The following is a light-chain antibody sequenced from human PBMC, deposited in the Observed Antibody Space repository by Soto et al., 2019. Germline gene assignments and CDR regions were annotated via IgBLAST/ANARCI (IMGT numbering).Light chain of an antibody. J-gene: IGKJ5*01. CDR2: GAS. V-gene: IGKV3-11*01. Sequence: EIVLTQSPGTLSLSPGQRATLSCRASESISRDYLAWYQQKPGQAPRLLIYGASNRATGIPARFSGSGSGTDFTLTISSLEPEDFAVYYCQQRSNWPPSITFGQGTRLEIK. CDR3: QQRSNWPPSIT. CDR1: ESISRDY.